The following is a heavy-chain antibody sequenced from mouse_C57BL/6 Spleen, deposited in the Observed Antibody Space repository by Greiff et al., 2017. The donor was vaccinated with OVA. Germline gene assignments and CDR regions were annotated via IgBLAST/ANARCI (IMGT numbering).Heavy chain of an antibody. CDR1: GFNIKDDY. J-gene: IGHJ3*01. Sequence: VQLQQSGAELVRPGASVKLSCTASGFNIKDDYMHWVKQRPEQGLEWIGWIDPENGDTEYASKFQGKATITADTSSNTAYLQLSSLTSEDTAVYYGTTNGNSAWFAYWGQGTLVTVSA. V-gene: IGHV14-4*01. CDR2: IDPENGDT. CDR3: TTNGNSAWFAY. D-gene: IGHD2-1*01.